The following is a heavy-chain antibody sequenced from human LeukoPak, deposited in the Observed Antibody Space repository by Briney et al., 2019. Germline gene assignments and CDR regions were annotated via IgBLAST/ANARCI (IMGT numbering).Heavy chain of an antibody. J-gene: IGHJ6*02. D-gene: IGHD3-16*01. CDR3: VKDPFFHYGMDL. Sequence: GGSLRLSCLASGFSFGTSSMHWVRQTPGKGLEYVSAIHHDGSGTFYTDSVKDRFTISRDNSKNTLYLQMRSLRTEDTAVYYCVKDPFFHYGMDLWGQGTTVTVSS. V-gene: IGHV3-64D*06. CDR2: IHHDGSGT. CDR1: GFSFGTSS.